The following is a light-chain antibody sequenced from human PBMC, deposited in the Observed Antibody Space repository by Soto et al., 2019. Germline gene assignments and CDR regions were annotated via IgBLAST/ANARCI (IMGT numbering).Light chain of an antibody. Sequence: QSALTQPSSASGSPGQSVTISCTGTSSDIGGYNYVSWYQQHPGKAPKLMIYEVSKRPSGAPDRFSGSKSGNTASLTVSGLQAEDEADYYCSSYAGSNGVFGTGTKVTVL. V-gene: IGLV2-8*01. CDR1: SSDIGGYNY. CDR2: EVS. CDR3: SSYAGSNGV. J-gene: IGLJ1*01.